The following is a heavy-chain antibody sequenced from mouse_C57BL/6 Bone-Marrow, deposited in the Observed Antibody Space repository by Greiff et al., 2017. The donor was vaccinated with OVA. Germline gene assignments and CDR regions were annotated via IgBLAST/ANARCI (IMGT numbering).Heavy chain of an antibody. CDR2: IYPGDGDT. J-gene: IGHJ2*01. V-gene: IGHV1-82*01. Sequence: VKLMESGPELVKPGASVKISCKASGYAFSSSWMNWVKQRPGKGLEWIGRIYPGDGDTNYNGKFKGKATLTADKSSSTAYMQLSSLTSEDSAVYFCASYHYDPSYYFDYWGQGTTLTVSS. D-gene: IGHD2-4*01. CDR1: GYAFSSSW. CDR3: ASYHYDPSYYFDY.